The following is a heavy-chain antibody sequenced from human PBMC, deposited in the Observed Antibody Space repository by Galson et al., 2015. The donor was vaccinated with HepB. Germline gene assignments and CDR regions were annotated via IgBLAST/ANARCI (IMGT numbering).Heavy chain of an antibody. CDR1: GFTFSSYA. Sequence: SLRLSCAASGFTFSSYAMHWVRQAPGKGLEWVAVISYDGSNKYYADSVKGRFTISRDNSKNTLYLQMNSLRAEDTAVYYCAKAPATPGVIGIARLSTGFAYWGQGTLVTVSS. J-gene: IGHJ4*02. D-gene: IGHD6-13*01. V-gene: IGHV3-30-3*01. CDR2: ISYDGSNK. CDR3: AKAPATPGVIGIARLSTGFAY.